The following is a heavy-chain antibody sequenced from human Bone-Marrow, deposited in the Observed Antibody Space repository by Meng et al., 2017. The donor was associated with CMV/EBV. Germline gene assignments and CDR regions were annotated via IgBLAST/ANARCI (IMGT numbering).Heavy chain of an antibody. CDR2: IAFDGSNE. J-gene: IGHJ6*01. CDR1: GFTFSGYA. D-gene: IGHD5-24*01. CDR3: ARGDAGYYYGMDV. V-gene: IGHV3-30*04. Sequence: GESLKISCAASGFTFSGYAMHWVRQAPGKGLEWVAVIAFDGSNEYYADSVKGRFTISRDNAKNSLFLQMNSLRAEDTAVYYCARGDAGYYYGMDVWGQGTTVTGSS.